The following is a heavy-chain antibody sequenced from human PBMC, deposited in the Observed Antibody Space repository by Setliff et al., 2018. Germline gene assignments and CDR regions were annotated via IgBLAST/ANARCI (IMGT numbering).Heavy chain of an antibody. D-gene: IGHD5-12*01. Sequence: SETLSLTCTVSGGSISSQDWSWIRQPPGKGLEWIGYVYSSGITNYNPSLKSRVTISVDTSKNQFSLKLSSVTAADTAVYYCARGGYSRGPPVYYFDYWGQGTLVTVSS. J-gene: IGHJ4*02. CDR2: VYSSGIT. CDR1: GGSISSQD. CDR3: ARGGYSRGPPVYYFDY. V-gene: IGHV4-59*11.